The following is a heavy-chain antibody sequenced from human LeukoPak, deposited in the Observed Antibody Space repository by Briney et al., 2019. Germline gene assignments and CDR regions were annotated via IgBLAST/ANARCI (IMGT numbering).Heavy chain of an antibody. CDR1: GYTFTSYG. V-gene: IGHV1-18*01. J-gene: IGHJ4*02. CDR2: ISAYNGNT. D-gene: IGHD4-17*01. Sequence: EASVKVSCKASGYTFTSYGSSWVRQAPGQGLEWMGWISAYNGNTNYAQKLQGRVTMTTDTSTSTAYMELSSLRYEDTAVYYCARLEPSLRGPTFDYWGQGTPVTVSS. CDR3: ARLEPSLRGPTFDY.